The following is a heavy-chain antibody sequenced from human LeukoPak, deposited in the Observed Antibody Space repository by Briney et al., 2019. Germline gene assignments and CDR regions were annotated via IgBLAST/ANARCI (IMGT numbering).Heavy chain of an antibody. CDR1: GFTFSHYS. Sequence: GGSLRLSCVASGFTFSHYSMNWVRQAPGKGLEWVSSIRFTGSYIYYADSVKGRFTISRDDAKNLLSLQMISLRAEDTAVYYCARAGSFWHYVYWGQGTLVTVSS. V-gene: IGHV3-21*01. D-gene: IGHD1-7*01. CDR2: IRFTGSYI. J-gene: IGHJ4*02. CDR3: ARAGSFWHYVY.